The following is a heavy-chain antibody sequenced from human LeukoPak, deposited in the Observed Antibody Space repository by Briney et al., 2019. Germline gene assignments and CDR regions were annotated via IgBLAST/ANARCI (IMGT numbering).Heavy chain of an antibody. J-gene: IGHJ4*02. CDR1: GYSISSGYY. CDR3: ARANTAMVTGY. CDR2: IYHSGST. Sequence: SETLSLTCAVSGYSISSGYYWGWIRQPPGKGLEWIGSIYHSGSTYYNPSLKSRVTISVDTSKNQFSLKLSSETAADTAVYYCARANTAMVTGYWGQGTLVTVSS. V-gene: IGHV4-38-2*01. D-gene: IGHD5-18*01.